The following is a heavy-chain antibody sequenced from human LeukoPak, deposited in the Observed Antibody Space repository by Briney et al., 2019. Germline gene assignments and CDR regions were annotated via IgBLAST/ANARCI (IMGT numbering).Heavy chain of an antibody. D-gene: IGHD6-13*01. J-gene: IGHJ4*02. CDR2: IYYSGST. CDR1: GGSISSSSYY. CDR3: ARHKGKRIAARAGFDY. V-gene: IGHV4-39*01. Sequence: SETLSLTCTVSGGSISSSSYYWGWIRQPPGKGLDWSGSIYYSGSTYYYPSLKSRVTISVDTSKIQFSLKPSYVPAADTAVYHCARHKGKRIAARAGFDYWGQGTLVTVPS.